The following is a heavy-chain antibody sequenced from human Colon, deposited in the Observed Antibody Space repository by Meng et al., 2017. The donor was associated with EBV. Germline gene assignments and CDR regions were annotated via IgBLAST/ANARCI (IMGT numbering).Heavy chain of an antibody. J-gene: IGHJ4*02. CDR3: ARDDNGAPDS. Sequence: VESGSMFKAPEALMKLSCMASGSHFVSYTLNWVTQPPGHGLEWMGWINTNTGNPTYAQGFTGRFVFPLDTSVSTAYLQISSLKAEDTAMYYCARDDNGAPDSRGQGTLVTVSS. CDR2: INTNTGNP. CDR1: GSHFVSYT. D-gene: IGHD1-14*01. V-gene: IGHV7-4-1*02.